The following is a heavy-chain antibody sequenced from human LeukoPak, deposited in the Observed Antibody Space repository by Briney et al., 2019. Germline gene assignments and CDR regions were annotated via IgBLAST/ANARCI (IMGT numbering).Heavy chain of an antibody. D-gene: IGHD6-19*01. V-gene: IGHV4-34*01. Sequence: SETLSLTCAVYGGSFSGYYWSWIRQPPGKGLEWIGEINHSGSTNYNPSLKSRVTISVDTPKNQFSLNLSSVTAADTAVYYCARDQALGYGWPTVLAIDIWGQGTMVTVSS. CDR3: ARDQALGYGWPTVLAIDI. CDR1: GGSFSGYY. J-gene: IGHJ3*02. CDR2: INHSGST.